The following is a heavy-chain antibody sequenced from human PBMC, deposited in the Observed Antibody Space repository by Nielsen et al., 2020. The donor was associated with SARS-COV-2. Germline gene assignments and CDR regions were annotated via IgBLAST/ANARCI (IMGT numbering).Heavy chain of an antibody. D-gene: IGHD3-22*01. V-gene: IGHV3-73*01. Sequence: GGSLRLSCAASGFTFGGSEMHWVRQAAGKGLEWVGRISNKTHGYATAYAASVKGRFTISRDDSENTAYLQMNSLKSEDTAVYFCLSFHYDTCGPPDSWGQGTLVTVSS. CDR3: LSFHYDTCGPPDS. CDR2: ISNKTHGYAT. J-gene: IGHJ4*02. CDR1: GFTFGGSE.